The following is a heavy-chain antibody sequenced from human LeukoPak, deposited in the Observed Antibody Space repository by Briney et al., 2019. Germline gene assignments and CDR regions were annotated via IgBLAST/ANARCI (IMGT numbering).Heavy chain of an antibody. V-gene: IGHV3-53*01. D-gene: IGHD3-10*01. Sequence: GGSLRLSCAAAGFTVSSNYMSWVRPAPGKGLEWVSVIYSGGSTYYAGSVKGRFTISRDNSKNTLYLQMNSLRAEDTAVYYCARALTWFGMNAFDIWGQGTMVTVSS. CDR1: GFTVSSNY. J-gene: IGHJ3*02. CDR2: IYSGGST. CDR3: ARALTWFGMNAFDI.